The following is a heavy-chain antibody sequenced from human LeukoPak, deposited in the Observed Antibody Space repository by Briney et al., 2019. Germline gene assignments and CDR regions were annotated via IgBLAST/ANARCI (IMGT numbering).Heavy chain of an antibody. V-gene: IGHV4-4*07. CDR1: GGSISTYN. D-gene: IGHD1-26*01. CDR2: IYTSGST. Sequence: PSETLSLTCTVSGGSISTYNWSWIRQPAGKGLEWIGRIYTSGSTNYNPSLKSRVTMSVDTSKKQFSLKLSSVTAADTAVYYCARVRGSSGSYEYYHYMDVWGKGTTVTISS. J-gene: IGHJ6*03. CDR3: ARVRGSSGSYEYYHYMDV.